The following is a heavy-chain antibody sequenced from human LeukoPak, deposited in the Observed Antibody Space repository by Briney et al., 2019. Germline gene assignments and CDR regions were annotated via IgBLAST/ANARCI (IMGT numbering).Heavy chain of an antibody. D-gene: IGHD2-15*01. V-gene: IGHV3-23*01. CDR3: ARDLNRWGVVFVALDI. Sequence: GGSLRLSCAASGFTFSSYAMSWVRQAPGKGLEWVSAISGSGGSTYYADSVKGRFTISRDNSKTTLSLQMNSLRTEDTAVYSCARDLNRWGVVFVALDIWGQGTMVTVSS. CDR2: ISGSGGST. J-gene: IGHJ3*02. CDR1: GFTFSSYA.